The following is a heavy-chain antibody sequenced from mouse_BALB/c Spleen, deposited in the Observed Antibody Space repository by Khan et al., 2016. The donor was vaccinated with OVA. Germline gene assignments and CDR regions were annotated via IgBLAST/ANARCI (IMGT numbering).Heavy chain of an antibody. CDR2: ISSGGHYT. D-gene: IGHD1-1*01. V-gene: IGHV5-6*01. CDR3: ARLAYYYNSEGFAY. Sequence: MQLEESGGDLVKTGGSLKLSCAASGFTFSTYGMSWVRQTPDKRLEWVATISSGGHYTYYIDSVKGRFTISRDNAKNILYLQMTSLRSEDTAMYYCARLAYYYNSEGFAYWGQGTLVTVSA. CDR1: GFTFSTYG. J-gene: IGHJ3*01.